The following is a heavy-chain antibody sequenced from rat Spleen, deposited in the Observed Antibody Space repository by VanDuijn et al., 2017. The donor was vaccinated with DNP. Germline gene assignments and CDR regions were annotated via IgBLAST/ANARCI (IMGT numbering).Heavy chain of an antibody. CDR2: ITNTGGST. CDR1: GFSFRGDW. Sequence: EVQLVESGGGLVQPGSPLKLSCAASGFSFRGDWLNWIRQAPGKGLEWVASITNTGGSTYYPDSVKGRFTISRDNAKSTLYLQMNSLRSEETATYYCTRGGSYIAVDAWGQGASVTVSS. J-gene: IGHJ4*01. CDR3: TRGGSYIAVDA. V-gene: IGHV5-31*01. D-gene: IGHD1-2*01.